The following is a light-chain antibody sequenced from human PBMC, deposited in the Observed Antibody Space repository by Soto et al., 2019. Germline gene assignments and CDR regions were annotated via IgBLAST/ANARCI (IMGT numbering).Light chain of an antibody. CDR3: SSYTSTISFYV. Sequence: QSALTQPASVSGSPGQSITISCTGVNSDIGNYDFVSWYRQHPGEAPKVLILDVSNRPSGISNRFSGSKSGNTASLTIYGLQADDEADYFCSSYTSTISFYVFGTGTKLTVL. V-gene: IGLV2-14*03. CDR2: DVS. J-gene: IGLJ1*01. CDR1: NSDIGNYDF.